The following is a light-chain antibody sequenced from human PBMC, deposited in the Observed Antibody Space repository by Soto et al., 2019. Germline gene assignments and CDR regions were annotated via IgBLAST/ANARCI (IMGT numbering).Light chain of an antibody. V-gene: IGLV2-14*03. Sequence: QSALTQPASVSGSPGQTITISCTGTSSDIGLFDYVSWYQQHPGKTPKLIIYDVRDRPSGISDRFSGSKSGNTASLTISGLQAGDEGDYYCSSYTDYSTLVFGGGTQLTVL. CDR2: DVR. CDR1: SSDIGLFDY. J-gene: IGLJ7*01. CDR3: SSYTDYSTLV.